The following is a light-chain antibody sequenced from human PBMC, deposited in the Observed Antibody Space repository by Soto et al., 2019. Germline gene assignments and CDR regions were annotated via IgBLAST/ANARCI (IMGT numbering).Light chain of an antibody. J-gene: IGKJ4*01. CDR2: DAS. CDR3: QQCNNWPLT. Sequence: EIVLTQSPGTLSLSPGERATLSCRASQTVRSLLAWYQQKPGQAPGLLIYDASNRATGIPARFSGSGSGTDFTLTISSLEPEDFAVYYCQQCNNWPLTFGGGTKVEIK. V-gene: IGKV3-11*01. CDR1: QTVRSL.